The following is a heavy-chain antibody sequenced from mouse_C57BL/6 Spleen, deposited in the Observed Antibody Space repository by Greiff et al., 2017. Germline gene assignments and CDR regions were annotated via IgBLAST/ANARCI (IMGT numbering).Heavy chain of an antibody. Sequence: VQLQQPGAELVKPGASVKLSCKASGYTFTSYWMQWVKQRPGQGLEWIGEIDPSDSYTNYNQKFKGKATLTVETSSSTAYMQLSSLTSEDSAVYYCATIVKRYFDVWGTGTTVTVSS. CDR2: IDPSDSYT. J-gene: IGHJ1*03. CDR3: ATIVKRYFDV. D-gene: IGHD2-5*01. CDR1: GYTFTSYW. V-gene: IGHV1-50*01.